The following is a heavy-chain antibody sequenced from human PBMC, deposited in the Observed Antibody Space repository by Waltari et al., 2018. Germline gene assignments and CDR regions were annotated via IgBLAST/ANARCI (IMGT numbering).Heavy chain of an antibody. D-gene: IGHD6-19*01. Sequence: QVQLQQWGAGLLKPSETLSLTCAVYGGSFSGYYRSWIRQPPGKGLEWIGEINHSGSTNYDPSLKSRVTISVDTSKNQFSLKLSSVTAADTAVYYCARDVTQWLVPDWYFDLWGRGTLVTVSS. CDR1: GGSFSGYY. CDR2: INHSGST. V-gene: IGHV4-34*01. CDR3: ARDVTQWLVPDWYFDL. J-gene: IGHJ2*01.